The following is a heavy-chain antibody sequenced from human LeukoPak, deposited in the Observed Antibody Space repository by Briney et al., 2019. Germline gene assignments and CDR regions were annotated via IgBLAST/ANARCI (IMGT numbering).Heavy chain of an antibody. J-gene: IGHJ4*02. CDR1: GFTIRDYH. CDR2: IWFDGSKQ. V-gene: IGHV3-33*01. Sequence: GGSLRLSCAASGFTIRDYHMNWVRQAPGKGLEWVAVIWFDGSKQYYADSVRGRFTISRDNSNNMLYLQMNSLRVEDTAVYFCARDVHYYGTGWKYYFEYWGQGALVTVSS. CDR3: ARDVHYYGTGWKYYFEY. D-gene: IGHD6-19*01.